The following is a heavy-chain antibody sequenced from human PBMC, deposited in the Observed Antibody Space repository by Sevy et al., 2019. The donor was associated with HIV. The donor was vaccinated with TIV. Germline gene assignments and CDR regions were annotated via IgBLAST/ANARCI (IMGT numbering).Heavy chain of an antibody. CDR1: GFRVTNVW. Sequence: GGSLRLSCVNFGFRVTNVWMSWVRQAPGKRLEWVGRIKSITDGGTIDYAPPLKGRFTISRDEAKNTLCLQMSSLKMEDTATYYCTRGGLCWTGGSCYSEGFDSWGQGTLVTVSS. V-gene: IGHV3-15*01. CDR3: TRGGLCWTGGSCYSEGFDS. CDR2: IKSITDGGTI. J-gene: IGHJ4*02. D-gene: IGHD2-15*01.